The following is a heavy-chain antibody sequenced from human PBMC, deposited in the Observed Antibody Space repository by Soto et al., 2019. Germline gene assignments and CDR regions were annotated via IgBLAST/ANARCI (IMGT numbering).Heavy chain of an antibody. Sequence: EVQLLESGGGLVQPGGSLRLSCAASGFTFSSYAMSWVRQAPGKGLGWVSAISGSGGITYYADSVKGRFTNSRDNPKITLYLQMNSLRAEDTAVYYCAKIPHSSSWYLDAFDIWGQGTMVTVSS. V-gene: IGHV3-23*01. CDR3: AKIPHSSSWYLDAFDI. CDR1: GFTFSSYA. D-gene: IGHD6-13*01. CDR2: ISGSGGIT. J-gene: IGHJ3*02.